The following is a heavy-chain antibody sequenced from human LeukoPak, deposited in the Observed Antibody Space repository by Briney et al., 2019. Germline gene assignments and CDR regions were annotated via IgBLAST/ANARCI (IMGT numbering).Heavy chain of an antibody. CDR2: IYYSGST. J-gene: IGHJ6*02. V-gene: IGHV4-31*03. D-gene: IGHD3-9*01. CDR3: ARGGYDILTGFYYYYGMGV. CDR1: GGSISSGGYY. Sequence: SETLSLTCTVSGGSISSGGYYWSWIRQHPGKGLEWIGYIYYSGSTYYNPSLKSRVTISVDTSKNQFSLKLSSVTAADTAVYYCARGGYDILTGFYYYYGMGVWGQGTTVTVSS.